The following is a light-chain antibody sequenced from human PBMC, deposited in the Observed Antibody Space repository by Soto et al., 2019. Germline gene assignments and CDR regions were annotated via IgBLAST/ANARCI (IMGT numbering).Light chain of an antibody. Sequence: EIVVTQSPVTLSVSPGERVTLSCRASESVSCNLAWYQQKPGQTPRLLIYGASTRATGVPARFSGSGSGTDFILAITSLQSEDFAVYYCQQYWHWPRTFGQGTRVEL. V-gene: IGKV3-15*01. CDR3: QQYWHWPRT. CDR1: ESVSCN. J-gene: IGKJ1*01. CDR2: GAS.